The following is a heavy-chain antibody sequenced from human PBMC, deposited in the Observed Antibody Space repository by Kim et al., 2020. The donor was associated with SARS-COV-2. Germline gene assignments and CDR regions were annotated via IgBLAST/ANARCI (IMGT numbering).Heavy chain of an antibody. CDR2: INADDGGT. CDR3: ARRCCGYGVYV. D-gene: IGHD2-21*01. Sequence: ASVKVSCKASGYTFTNYAINWVRQAPGQRLEWVGWINADDGGTRHSQKFQGRVTITTDTFASTAYMELSDLRSEDTAVYYCARRCCGYGVYVWGPGATVT. V-gene: IGHV1-3*01. J-gene: IGHJ6*02. CDR1: GYTFTNYA.